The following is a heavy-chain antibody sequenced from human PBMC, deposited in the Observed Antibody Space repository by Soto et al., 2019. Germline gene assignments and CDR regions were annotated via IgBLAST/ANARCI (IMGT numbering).Heavy chain of an antibody. D-gene: IGHD3-10*01. J-gene: IGHJ5*02. CDR2: ISYDGSNK. CDR1: GFTFSSYG. V-gene: IGHV3-30*18. CDR3: AKDRSYYGSGSYYLSANEAETNWFDP. Sequence: QVQLVESGGGVVQPGRSLRLSCAASGFTFSSYGMHWVRQAPGKGLEWVAVISYDGSNKYYADSVKGRFTISRDNSKNTLYLQMNSLRAEDTAVYYCAKDRSYYGSGSYYLSANEAETNWFDPWGQGTLVTVSS.